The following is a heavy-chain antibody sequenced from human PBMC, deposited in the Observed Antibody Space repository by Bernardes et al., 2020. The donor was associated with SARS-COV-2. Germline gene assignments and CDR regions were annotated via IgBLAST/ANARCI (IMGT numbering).Heavy chain of an antibody. CDR2: IYYNRNT. J-gene: IGHJ5*02. D-gene: IGHD2-2*02. Sequence: SETLSLTCTVSGGYIGSTSYYWAWLLQPPGKGLEWIGSIYYNRNTYNNPSLKSRVTISVDTSKNQFSLKVRSVTAADTAVYYCARHVVEIAAAISPWFDPWGQGTLVTVSS. V-gene: IGHV4-39*01. CDR1: GGYIGSTSYY. CDR3: ARHVVEIAAAISPWFDP.